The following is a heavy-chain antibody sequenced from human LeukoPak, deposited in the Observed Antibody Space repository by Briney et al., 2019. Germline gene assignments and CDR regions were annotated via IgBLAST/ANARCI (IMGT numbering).Heavy chain of an antibody. CDR1: GFTFSSYA. D-gene: IGHD4-17*01. V-gene: IGHV3-30*09. CDR3: ASNGDYVGY. CDR2: ISYDGSNK. J-gene: IGHJ4*02. Sequence: GRSLRLSCAASGFTFSSYAMHWVRQAPGKGLEWVAVISYDGSNKYYADSVKGRFAISRDNSKNTLYLQMNSLRAEDTAVYYCASNGDYVGYWGQGTLVTVSS.